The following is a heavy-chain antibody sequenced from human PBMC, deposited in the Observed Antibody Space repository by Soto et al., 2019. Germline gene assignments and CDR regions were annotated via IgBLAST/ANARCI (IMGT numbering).Heavy chain of an antibody. CDR2: INPSGGST. CDR3: ASTLGYCSGGSCPKRDY. V-gene: IGHV1-46*03. D-gene: IGHD2-15*01. Sequence: GASVKVSCKASGYTFTSYYMHWVRQAPGQGLEWMGIINPSGGSTSYAQKFQGRVTMTRDTSTSTVYMELSSLRSEDTAAYYCASTLGYCSGGSCPKRDYWGQGTLVTVSS. CDR1: GYTFTSYY. J-gene: IGHJ4*02.